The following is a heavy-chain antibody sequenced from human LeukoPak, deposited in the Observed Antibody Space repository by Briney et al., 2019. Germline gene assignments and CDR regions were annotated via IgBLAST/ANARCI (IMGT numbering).Heavy chain of an antibody. V-gene: IGHV4-59*08. D-gene: IGHD5-12*01. CDR2: VYYSGST. CDR1: GDSISNYY. J-gene: IGHJ4*02. CDR3: AGGYSGYDTFFEY. Sequence: SSETLSLTCTVSGDSISNYYWSWIRQPPGKGLEWIGYVYYSGSTNYNPSLKSRVTISVDTSKNQFSLRLSSVTAADTAVYYCAGGYSGYDTFFEYWGQGTLVTVSS.